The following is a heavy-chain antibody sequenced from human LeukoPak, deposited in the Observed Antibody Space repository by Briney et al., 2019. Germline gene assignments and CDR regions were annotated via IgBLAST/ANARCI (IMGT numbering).Heavy chain of an antibody. J-gene: IGHJ4*02. CDR1: GGSLSGFY. CDR2: IYPSGGT. Sequence: KPSETLSLPCIVSGGSLSGFYWSWIRQPAGKGLEWIGRIYPSGGTNYNPSLKSRVTMSTDTSKNQFSLKLRSVTAADTAVYYCAREYRDPRYWSQGTLVTVSS. V-gene: IGHV4-4*07. CDR3: AREYRDPRY. D-gene: IGHD2-2*02.